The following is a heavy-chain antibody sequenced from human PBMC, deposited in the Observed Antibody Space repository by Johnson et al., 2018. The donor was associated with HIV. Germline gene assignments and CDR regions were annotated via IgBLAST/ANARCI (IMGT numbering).Heavy chain of an antibody. Sequence: QVQLVESGGGVVQPGRSLRLSCAASGFTFSSYGIHWVRQAPGKGLEWVTVTSYDGSNTYSGDSVKGRFTISRDNSKNTLYLQMNSLRAEDTAVYYCARLNDYLWGQRGAFDIWGRGTMVSVSS. CDR1: GFTFSSYG. CDR3: ARLNDYLWGQRGAFDI. V-gene: IGHV3-30*03. J-gene: IGHJ3*02. D-gene: IGHD3-16*01. CDR2: TSYDGSNT.